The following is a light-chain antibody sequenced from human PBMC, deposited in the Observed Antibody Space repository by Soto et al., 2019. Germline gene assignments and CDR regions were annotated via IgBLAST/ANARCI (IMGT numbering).Light chain of an antibody. CDR2: DAS. J-gene: IGKJ2*01. Sequence: EIVMTQSPATLSVSPGERATLSCRASQSVSSDLAWYQQKPGQAPRLLIYDASTRATGIPGRFSGSGSGTAFTLTISSLQSEDFAVYYCQQYNNWLYTFGQGTKVEIK. CDR1: QSVSSD. CDR3: QQYNNWLYT. V-gene: IGKV3-15*01.